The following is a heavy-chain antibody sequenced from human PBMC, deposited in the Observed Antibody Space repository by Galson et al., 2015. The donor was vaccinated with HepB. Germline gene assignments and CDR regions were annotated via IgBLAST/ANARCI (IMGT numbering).Heavy chain of an antibody. V-gene: IGHV3-74*01. J-gene: IGHJ4*02. CDR1: GFTFSSYP. D-gene: IGHD6-13*01. Sequence: SLRLSCAASGFTFSSYPMHWVRQAPGKGLVWVSRINSDGSSTSYADSVKGRFTISRDNAKNTLYLQMNSLRAEDTAVYYCARDRVGYSSSWTYYFDYWGQGTLVTVSS. CDR2: INSDGSST. CDR3: ARDRVGYSSSWTYYFDY.